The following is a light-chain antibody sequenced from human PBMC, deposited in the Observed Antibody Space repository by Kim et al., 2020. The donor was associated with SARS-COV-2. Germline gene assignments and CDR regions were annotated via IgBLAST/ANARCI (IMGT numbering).Light chain of an antibody. CDR1: QSVGSN. V-gene: IGKV3-15*01. CDR2: DAS. CDR3: QQSNNWPRT. J-gene: IGKJ1*01. Sequence: VAPGERATLSCRASQSVGSNLAWYQQKPGQAPRLLIYDASTRATGIPARFSGSGSGTEFTLTISSLQSEDFAIYYCQQSNNWPRTFGHGTKVDIK.